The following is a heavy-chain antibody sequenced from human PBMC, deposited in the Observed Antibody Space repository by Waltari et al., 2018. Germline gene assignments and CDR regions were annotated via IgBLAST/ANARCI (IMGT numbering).Heavy chain of an antibody. D-gene: IGHD3-3*01. CDR3: ARAEYYNSWSGYMGDWFDP. CDR1: GGSISSYY. J-gene: IGHJ5*02. Sequence: QVQLQESGPGLVKPSETLSLTCTVSGGSISSYYWSWIRQPAGKGLEWIGRIYSSGSANYNPSLNSRVTMSVDTSKNQFSLKLSSVTAADTAVYYCARAEYYNSWSGYMGDWFDPWGQGTLVTVSS. CDR2: IYSSGSA. V-gene: IGHV4-4*07.